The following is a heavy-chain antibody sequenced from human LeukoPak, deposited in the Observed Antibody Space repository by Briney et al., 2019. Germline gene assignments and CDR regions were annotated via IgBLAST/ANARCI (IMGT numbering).Heavy chain of an antibody. D-gene: IGHD1-26*01. J-gene: IGHJ4*02. CDR1: GFTFSSSW. Sequence: GGSLTLSCAASGFTFSSSWMSWARQAPGKGLEWVTNIKQDGSEKYYVDSVKGRFTISRDNAKNSLYLQMNSPRAEDTALYYCARDTVGVTDYWGQGTLVTVSS. CDR2: IKQDGSEK. CDR3: ARDTVGVTDY. V-gene: IGHV3-7*01.